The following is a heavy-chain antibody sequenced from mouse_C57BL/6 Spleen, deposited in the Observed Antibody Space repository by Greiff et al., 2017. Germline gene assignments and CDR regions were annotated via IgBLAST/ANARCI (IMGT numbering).Heavy chain of an antibody. D-gene: IGHD4-1*01. CDR3: ARGSWDGDYYFDY. J-gene: IGHJ2*01. CDR1: GYAFSSSW. Sequence: QVQLQQSGPELVKPGASVKISCKASGYAFSSSWMNWVKQRPGKGLEWIGRIYPGDGDTNYNGKFKGKATLTADKSSSTAYMQLSSLTSEDSAVYCCARGSWDGDYYFDYWGQGTTLTVSS. CDR2: IYPGDGDT. V-gene: IGHV1-82*01.